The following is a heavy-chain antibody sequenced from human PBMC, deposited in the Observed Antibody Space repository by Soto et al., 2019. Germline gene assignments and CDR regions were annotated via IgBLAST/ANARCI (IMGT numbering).Heavy chain of an antibody. CDR3: TGEVASGY. Sequence: QVHLVESGGGVVQPGRSLRLSCAVSGFTVSTYGMHWVRQAPGKGLEWVAVISRDGGTKFYADSVKGRFTISRDNSRNTLFVEMNSLRGDDMAVYYCTGEVASGYWGQGTLVTVSS. CDR1: GFTVSTYG. J-gene: IGHJ4*02. V-gene: IGHV3-30*03. D-gene: IGHD2-8*02. CDR2: ISRDGGTK.